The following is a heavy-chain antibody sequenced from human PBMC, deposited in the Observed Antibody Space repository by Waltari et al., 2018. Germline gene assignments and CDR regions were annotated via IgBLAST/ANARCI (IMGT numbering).Heavy chain of an antibody. CDR2: IYSGGGT. CDR3: ARDYSSWGFDY. V-gene: IGHV3-53*01. CDR1: GFTVGSNY. D-gene: IGHD6-19*01. Sequence: EFQLVESGGGLVQPGGSLRLSCVISGFTVGSNYMNWVRQAPGKGLGWVSVIYSGGGTNYADSVKGRFSVSRDNSKNTLFLQMNSLRADDTAVYYCARDYSSWGFDYWGQGTLVTVSP. J-gene: IGHJ4*02.